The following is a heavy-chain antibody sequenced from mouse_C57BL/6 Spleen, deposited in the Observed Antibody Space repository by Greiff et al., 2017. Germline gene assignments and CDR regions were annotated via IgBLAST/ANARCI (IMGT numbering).Heavy chain of an antibody. CDR3: SYGYSFDY. CDR2: IDPANGYT. CDR1: GFTIKNTY. D-gene: IGHD2-2*01. J-gene: IGHJ2*01. V-gene: IGHV14-3*01. Sequence: VQLQQSVAELVRPGASVKLSCTASGFTIKNTYMSWVKQRPEQGLEWIGRIDPANGYTTYAPKFQGKATITADTYSNTAYLQLSSLTSEDTAIXYCSYGYSFDYWGQGTTLTVSS.